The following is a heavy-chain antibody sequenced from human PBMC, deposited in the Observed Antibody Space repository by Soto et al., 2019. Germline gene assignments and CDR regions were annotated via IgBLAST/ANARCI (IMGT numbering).Heavy chain of an antibody. V-gene: IGHV4-59*01. Sequence: TLSLTCTVSGGSMNNSLWSWIRPTPGGGLQWIGYIHVTGNTYHNPSLKSPVTISVDSSKTQFSLTLSSVTAADTAVYYCARGPFIARQQPFDSWGQGILVTVSS. J-gene: IGHJ4*02. CDR1: GGSMNNSL. CDR3: ARGPFIARQQPFDS. D-gene: IGHD6-13*01. CDR2: IHVTGNT.